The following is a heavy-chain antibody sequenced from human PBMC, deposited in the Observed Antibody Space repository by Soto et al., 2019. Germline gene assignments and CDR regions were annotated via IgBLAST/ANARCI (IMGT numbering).Heavy chain of an antibody. V-gene: IGHV1-69*02. D-gene: IGHD2-15*01. CDR2: IIPILGIA. J-gene: IGHJ4*02. CDR3: VVVAARYDYGDYVRPVDFDY. Sequence: GASVKVSCKASGGTFSSYTISWVRQAPGQGLEWMGRIIPILGIANYAQKFQGRVTITADKSTSTAYMELSSLRSEDTAVYYCVVVAARYDYGDYVRPVDFDYWGQGTLVTVSS. CDR1: GGTFSSYT.